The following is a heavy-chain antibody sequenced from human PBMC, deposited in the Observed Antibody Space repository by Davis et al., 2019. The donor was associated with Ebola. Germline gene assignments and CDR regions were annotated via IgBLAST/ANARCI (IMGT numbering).Heavy chain of an antibody. V-gene: IGHV4-31*03. J-gene: IGHJ6*03. Sequence: SETLSLTCTVSGGSISSGGYYWSWIRQHPGKGLEWIGYIYYSGSTNYNPSLKSRVTISVDTSKNQFSLKLSSVTAADTAVYYCASVVAPYYYMDVWGKGTTVTVSS. CDR1: GGSISSGGYY. D-gene: IGHD3-22*01. CDR2: IYYSGST. CDR3: ASVVAPYYYMDV.